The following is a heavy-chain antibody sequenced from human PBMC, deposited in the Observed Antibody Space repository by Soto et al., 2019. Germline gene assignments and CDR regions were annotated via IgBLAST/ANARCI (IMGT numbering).Heavy chain of an antibody. D-gene: IGHD3-22*01. J-gene: IGHJ5*02. CDR1: AGTFSSYG. Sequence: HLVQSGPDVKKPGSSVKVSCKISAGTFSSYGINWVRQVPGQGLEWMGATIPIFATTNYAPKFQDRVTITADEPTGTSYLELRCLTSDDSAMYYWARTLFNFDIRGHSPFDPWGQGTLVTVS. V-gene: IGHV1-69*01. CDR3: ARTLFNFDIRGHSPFDP. CDR2: TIPIFATT.